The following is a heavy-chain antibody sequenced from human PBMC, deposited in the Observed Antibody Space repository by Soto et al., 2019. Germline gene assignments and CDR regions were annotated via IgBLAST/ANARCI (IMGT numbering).Heavy chain of an antibody. CDR3: ARVRTPQAVVVVPAAIYWFDP. CDR2: IYYSGST. CDR1: GGSISSYY. Sequence: SETLSLTCTVSGGSISSYYWSWIRQPLGKGLEWIGYIYYSGSTNYNPSLKSRVTISVDTSKNQFSLKLSSVTAADTAVYYCARVRTPQAVVVVPAAIYWFDPWGQGTLVTVSS. D-gene: IGHD2-2*01. J-gene: IGHJ5*02. V-gene: IGHV4-59*01.